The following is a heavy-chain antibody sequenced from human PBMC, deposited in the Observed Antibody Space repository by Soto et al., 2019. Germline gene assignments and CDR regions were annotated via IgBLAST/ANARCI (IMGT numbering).Heavy chain of an antibody. Sequence: SETLSLTCTVSGGSISSGSYFWSWVRQRPGEGLEWIGNIYYTGITYYNLSLKSRVAISVDTSKNHFSLTLTSLTAADTAIYYCARVLLTPSKQLDRWGQGTLVTVSS. CDR1: GGSISSGSYF. D-gene: IGHD1-1*01. CDR3: ARVLLTPSKQLDR. V-gene: IGHV4-31*03. J-gene: IGHJ5*02. CDR2: IYYTGIT.